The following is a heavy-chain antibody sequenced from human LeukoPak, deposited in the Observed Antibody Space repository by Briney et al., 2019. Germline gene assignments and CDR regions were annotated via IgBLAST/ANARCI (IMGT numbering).Heavy chain of an antibody. V-gene: IGHV3-21*01. CDR1: GFTLSSYS. D-gene: IGHD1-26*01. CDR2: ISSSSSYI. Sequence: GGSLRLSCAASGFTLSSYSMNWVRQAPGKGLEWVSSISSSSSYIYYADSVKGRFTISRDNAKNSLYLQMNSLRAEDTAVYYCARDKVGATPDYWGQGTLVTVSS. J-gene: IGHJ4*02. CDR3: ARDKVGATPDY.